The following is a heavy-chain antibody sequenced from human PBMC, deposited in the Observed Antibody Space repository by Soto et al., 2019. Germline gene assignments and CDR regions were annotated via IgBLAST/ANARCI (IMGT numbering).Heavy chain of an antibody. Sequence: GASVKVSCKASGGTFSSYAISWVRQAPGQGLEWMGGIIPIFGTANYAQKLQGRVTITADESTSTAYMELSSLRSEDMAVFYCVGDSVAAAGPRANYYYYYGMDVWGQGTTVTVSS. V-gene: IGHV1-69*13. D-gene: IGHD6-13*01. CDR1: GGTFSSYA. J-gene: IGHJ6*02. CDR2: IIPIFGTA. CDR3: VGDSVAAAGPRANYYYYYGMDV.